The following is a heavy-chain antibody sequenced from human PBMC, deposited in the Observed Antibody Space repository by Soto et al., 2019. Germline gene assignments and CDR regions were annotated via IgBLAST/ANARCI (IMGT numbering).Heavy chain of an antibody. Sequence: PGGSLRLSCAASGFTFSSYGMHWVRQAPGKGLEWVAVISHDGSNKYYADSVKGRFTISRDNSKNTLYLQMNSLRAEDTAVYYCAKPAYNWKGNWFDPWGQGTLVTVSS. D-gene: IGHD1-20*01. CDR1: GFTFSSYG. J-gene: IGHJ5*02. CDR3: AKPAYNWKGNWFDP. CDR2: ISHDGSNK. V-gene: IGHV3-30*18.